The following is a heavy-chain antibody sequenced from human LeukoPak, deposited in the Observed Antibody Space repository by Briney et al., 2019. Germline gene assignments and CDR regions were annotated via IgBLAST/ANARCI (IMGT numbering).Heavy chain of an antibody. J-gene: IGHJ4*02. D-gene: IGHD1-1*01. CDR3: AKEERSFDY. CDR1: GFTFSSYA. CDR2: ISYDGSNK. V-gene: IGHV3-30-3*02. Sequence: PGRSLRLSCAASGFTFSSYAMHWVRQAPGKGLEWVAVISYDGSNKYYADSVKGRFTISRDNSKNTLYLQMNSLRAEDTAVYYCAKEERSFDYWGQGTLVTVSS.